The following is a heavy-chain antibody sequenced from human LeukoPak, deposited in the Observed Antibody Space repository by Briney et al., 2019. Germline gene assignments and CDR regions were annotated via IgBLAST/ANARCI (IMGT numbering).Heavy chain of an antibody. J-gene: IGHJ3*02. D-gene: IGHD3-22*01. CDR2: ISAYNGNT. Sequence: GASVKVSRKASGYTFIDYYMHWVRQAPGQGLEWMGWISAYNGNTNYAQKLQGRVIMTTDTSTSTAYMELRSLRSDDTAMYYCALRHDSSGFLEAFDIWGQGTMVTVSS. V-gene: IGHV1-18*04. CDR3: ALRHDSSGFLEAFDI. CDR1: GYTFIDYY.